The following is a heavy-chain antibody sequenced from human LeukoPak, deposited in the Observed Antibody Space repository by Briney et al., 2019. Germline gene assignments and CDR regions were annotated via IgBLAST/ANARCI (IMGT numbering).Heavy chain of an antibody. Sequence: GGSLRLSCAASGFTFSIYGMSWVRQAPGKGLEWVSAISGSGGSTYYADSVKGRFTISRDNSKNTLYVQMNSLRAEDTAVYYCAREPAVAGNWFDPWGRGTLVTVSS. J-gene: IGHJ5*02. CDR3: AREPAVAGNWFDP. V-gene: IGHV3-23*01. CDR2: ISGSGGST. CDR1: GFTFSIYG. D-gene: IGHD6-19*01.